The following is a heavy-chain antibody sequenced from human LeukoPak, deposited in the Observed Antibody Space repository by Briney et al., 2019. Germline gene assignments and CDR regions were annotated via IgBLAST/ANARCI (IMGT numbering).Heavy chain of an antibody. CDR2: IYYSGST. J-gene: IGHJ4*02. CDR1: GGSISSYY. CDR3: ASSYYDFWSGYYGPPDY. V-gene: IGHV4-59*01. Sequence: VKPSETLSLTCTVSGGSISSYYWSWIRQPAGKGLEWIGYIYYSGSTNYNPSLKSRVTISVDTSKNQFSLKLSSVTAADTAVYYCASSYYDFWSGYYGPPDYWGQGTLVTVSS. D-gene: IGHD3-3*01.